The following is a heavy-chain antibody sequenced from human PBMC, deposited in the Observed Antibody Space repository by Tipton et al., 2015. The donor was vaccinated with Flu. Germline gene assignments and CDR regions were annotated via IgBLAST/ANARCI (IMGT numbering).Heavy chain of an antibody. J-gene: IGHJ6*02. CDR1: GGSISRGSYY. Sequence: TLSLTCAVSGGSISRGSYYYNWIRQPAGEGLEWIGRIYTNANTNYKASLKSRVAISVDTSKNHFSLRVTSMTAADTATYFCARAQSSVWAGYYFGLDVWGQGTTVTVSS. CDR2: IYTNANT. V-gene: IGHV4-61*02. CDR3: ARAQSSVWAGYYFGLDV. D-gene: IGHD6-19*01.